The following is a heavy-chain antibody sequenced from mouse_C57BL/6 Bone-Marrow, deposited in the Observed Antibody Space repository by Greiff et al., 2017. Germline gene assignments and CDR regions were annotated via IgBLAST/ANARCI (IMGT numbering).Heavy chain of an antibody. V-gene: IGHV14-4*01. CDR2: IDPENGDT. CDR1: GFNIKDDY. CDR3: TTPIYYAMDY. Sequence: EVQLQQSGAELVRPGASVKLSCTASGFNIKDDYMHWVKQRPEQGLEWIGWIDPENGDTEYASKFQGKATITADTSSNTAYLQLSSLTSEDTAVYYCTTPIYYAMDYCGQGTSVTASS. J-gene: IGHJ4*01.